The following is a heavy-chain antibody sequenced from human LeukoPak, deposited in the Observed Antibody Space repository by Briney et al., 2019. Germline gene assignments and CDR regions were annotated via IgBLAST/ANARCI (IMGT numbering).Heavy chain of an antibody. CDR1: GFTFSSYD. J-gene: IGHJ6*02. Sequence: GGSLRLSCAASGFTFSSYDMHWVRQATGKGLEWVSAIGTAGDTYYPGSVKGRFTISRENAKNFLYLQMNSLRAGDTAVYYCARSPSADYYYGMDVWGQGTTVTVSS. V-gene: IGHV3-13*01. CDR3: ARSPSADYYYGMDV. CDR2: IGTAGDT.